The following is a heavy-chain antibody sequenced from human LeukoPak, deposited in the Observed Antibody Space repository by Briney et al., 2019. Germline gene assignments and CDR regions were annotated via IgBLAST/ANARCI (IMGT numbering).Heavy chain of an antibody. V-gene: IGHV1-69*13. CDR2: IIPIFGTA. D-gene: IGHD5-18*01. CDR1: GGTFSSYA. Sequence: SVKVSFKASGGTFSSYAISWVRQAPGQGLEWMGGIIPIFGTANYAQKFQGRVTITADESTSTAYMELSSLRSEDTAVYYCAREQDTAMVPNAFDIWGQGTMVTVSS. CDR3: AREQDTAMVPNAFDI. J-gene: IGHJ3*02.